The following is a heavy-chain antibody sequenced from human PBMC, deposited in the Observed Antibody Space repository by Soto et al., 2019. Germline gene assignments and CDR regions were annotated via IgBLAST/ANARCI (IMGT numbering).Heavy chain of an antibody. CDR2: IYYSGST. V-gene: IGHV4-31*03. D-gene: IGHD3-10*01. CDR3: ATTPLFHHASGSAYYFDY. Sequence: SETVSLTCTVSGSSISRCGYYWSWIRQHPWKGLVWFGYIYYSGSTYYNPSLKSRVTISVDTSKNQFSLKLSSVTAADTAVYYSATTPLFHHASGSAYYFDYWGKGTLVTFAS. CDR1: GSSISRCGYY. J-gene: IGHJ4*02.